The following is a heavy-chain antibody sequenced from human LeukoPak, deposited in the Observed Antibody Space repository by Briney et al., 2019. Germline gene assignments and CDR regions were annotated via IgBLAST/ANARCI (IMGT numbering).Heavy chain of an antibody. J-gene: IGHJ4*02. Sequence: PGGSLRLSCAASGFTFSSYGMHWVRQAPGKGLEWVAVISYDGSNKYYADSVKGRFTISRDNSKNTLYLQMNSLRAEDTAVYYCAKDERWELTCGYFDYWGQGTLVTVSS. CDR3: AKDERWELTCGYFDY. CDR2: ISYDGSNK. V-gene: IGHV3-30*18. D-gene: IGHD1-26*01. CDR1: GFTFSSYG.